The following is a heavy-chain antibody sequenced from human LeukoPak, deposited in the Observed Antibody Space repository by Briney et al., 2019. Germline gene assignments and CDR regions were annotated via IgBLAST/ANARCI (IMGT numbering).Heavy chain of an antibody. J-gene: IGHJ4*02. CDR3: ARAMSIAARLQTIFDY. V-gene: IGHV4-59*08. D-gene: IGHD6-6*01. CDR2: IYYSGST. Sequence: KPSETLSLTCTVSGGSISSYYWSWIRQPPGKGLEWIGYIYYSGSTNYNPSLKSRVTISVDKSKNQFSLNLTSVTAADTAVYYCARAMSIAARLQTIFDYWGQGTLVTVSS. CDR1: GGSISSYY.